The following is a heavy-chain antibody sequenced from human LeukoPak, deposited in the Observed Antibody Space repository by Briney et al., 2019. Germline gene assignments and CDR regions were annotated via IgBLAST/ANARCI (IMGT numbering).Heavy chain of an antibody. CDR3: ASRAYCSGGSCDDY. J-gene: IGHJ4*02. Sequence: GGSLRLSCAASGFTFNSYGMHWVRQAPGKGLEWVAVIWYDGSNKYYADSVKGRFTISRDNSKNTLYLQMNSLRAEDTAVYYCASRAYCSGGSCDDYWGQGTLVTVSS. V-gene: IGHV3-33*01. D-gene: IGHD2-15*01. CDR1: GFTFNSYG. CDR2: IWYDGSNK.